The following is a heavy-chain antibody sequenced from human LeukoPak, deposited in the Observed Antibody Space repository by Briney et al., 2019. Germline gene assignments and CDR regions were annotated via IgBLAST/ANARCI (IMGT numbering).Heavy chain of an antibody. CDR1: GGSISSSSYY. D-gene: IGHD3-16*01. Sequence: SETLSLTCTVSGGSISSSSYYWGWIRQPPGKGLEWIGSIYYSGSTYYNPSLKSRVTISVDTSKNQFSLKLSSVTAADTAVYYCAISRSTDFDYWGQGTLVTVSS. J-gene: IGHJ4*02. V-gene: IGHV4-39*01. CDR2: IYYSGST. CDR3: AISRSTDFDY.